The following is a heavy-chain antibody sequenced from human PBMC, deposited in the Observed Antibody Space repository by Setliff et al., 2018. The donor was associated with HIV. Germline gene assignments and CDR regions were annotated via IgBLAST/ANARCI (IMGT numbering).Heavy chain of an antibody. V-gene: IGHV5-51*01. D-gene: IGHD3-10*01. J-gene: IGHJ3*01. CDR1: GYSFSNHW. CDR3: ARHTIDISLLVVQDPGPFDL. Sequence: PGESLKISCTGSGYSFSNHWIGWVRQMPGRGLEWVGIIYPQDSDIRYSPSSKGHVTISADRSRNTAYLQWSALRASDTAMYFCARHTIDISLLVVQDPGPFDLWGRGTMVTVS. CDR2: IYPQDSDI.